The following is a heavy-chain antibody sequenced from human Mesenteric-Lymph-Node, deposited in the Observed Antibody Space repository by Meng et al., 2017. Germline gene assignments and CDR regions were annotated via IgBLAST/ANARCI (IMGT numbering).Heavy chain of an antibody. Sequence: GESLKISCAASGFTFSSHSMNWVRQAPGKGLEWVSSISYSSAYIYYADAVKGRFTISRDNAKNSLYLQMDSLRAEDTAVYYCARVVTTVTTSHPHDAFDIWGQGTMVTVSS. CDR2: ISYSSAYI. J-gene: IGHJ3*02. CDR1: GFTFSSHS. D-gene: IGHD4-17*01. CDR3: ARVVTTVTTSHPHDAFDI. V-gene: IGHV3-21*06.